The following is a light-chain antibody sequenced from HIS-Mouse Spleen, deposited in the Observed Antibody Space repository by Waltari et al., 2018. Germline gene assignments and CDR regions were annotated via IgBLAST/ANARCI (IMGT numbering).Light chain of an antibody. CDR1: ALPTQY. CDR2: TDS. CDR3: QSADSSGTYVV. J-gene: IGLJ2*01. Sequence: SYELTQPPSVSVSPGQTARITCSGDALPTQYAYWYQQKPGQAPVLVIYTDSERPSGIPERFSGSSSGKTVTLTISGVQAEDEADYYCQSADSSGTYVVFGGGTKLTVL. V-gene: IGLV3-25*03.